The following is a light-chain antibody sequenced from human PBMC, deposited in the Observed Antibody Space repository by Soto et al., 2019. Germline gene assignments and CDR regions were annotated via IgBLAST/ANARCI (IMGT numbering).Light chain of an antibody. CDR2: GAS. J-gene: IGKJ1*01. CDR3: QQYGSSPLT. V-gene: IGKV3-20*01. CDR1: QSVSSSY. Sequence: EIVLTQSPGTLSLSPGERATLSCRASQSVSSSYLAWYQQKPGQAPRLLIYGASSRATGIPDRFSGSGSGTDFTLTISRLWPEDFAVYYCQQYGSSPLTFGQGTKVEIK.